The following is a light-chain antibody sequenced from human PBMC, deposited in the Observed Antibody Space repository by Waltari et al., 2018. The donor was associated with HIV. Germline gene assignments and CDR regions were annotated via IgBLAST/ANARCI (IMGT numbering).Light chain of an antibody. CDR3: ATWDGSLGGFYV. CDR1: TSNVGSNF. Sequence: QSVLTQPPSASGTPGQRVTVSCSGTTSNVGSNFVSWYQHLPGTAPKLLIYRDNRRPSGFPDRFSGSKSGASASLAISGLRSEDEGDYYCATWDGSLGGFYVFGAGTKVTVL. CDR2: RDN. J-gene: IGLJ1*01. V-gene: IGLV1-47*01.